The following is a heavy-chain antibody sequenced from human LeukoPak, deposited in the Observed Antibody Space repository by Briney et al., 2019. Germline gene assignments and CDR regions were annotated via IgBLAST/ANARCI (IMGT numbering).Heavy chain of an antibody. J-gene: IGHJ4*02. CDR3: ARDRRRYYDSSGYTD. CDR1: GGTFSSYA. CDR2: IIPIFGTA. V-gene: IGHV1-69*05. Sequence: ASVKVSCKASGGTFSSYAISWVRQAPGQGLEWMGTIIPIFGTANYAQKFQGRVTITTEESTSTAYMELSSLRSEDTAVYYCARDRRRYYDSSGYTDWGQGTLVTVSS. D-gene: IGHD3-22*01.